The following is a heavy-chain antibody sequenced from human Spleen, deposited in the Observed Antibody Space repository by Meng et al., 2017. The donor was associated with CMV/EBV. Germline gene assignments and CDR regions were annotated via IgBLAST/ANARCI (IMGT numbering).Heavy chain of an antibody. CDR2: ISYDGSNK. D-gene: IGHD5-24*01. CDR1: GFTFSSYA. V-gene: IGHV3-30-3*01. CDR3: AKDAEMATPDFDY. J-gene: IGHJ4*02. Sequence: GESLKISCAASGFTFSSYAMHWVRQAPGKGLEWVAVISYDGSNKYYADSVKGRFTISRDNSKNTLYLQMNSLRAEDTAVYYCAKDAEMATPDFDYWGQGTLVTVSS.